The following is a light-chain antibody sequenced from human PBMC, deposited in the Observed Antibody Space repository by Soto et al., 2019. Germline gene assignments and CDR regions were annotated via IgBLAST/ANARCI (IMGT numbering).Light chain of an antibody. Sequence: IQMTQSPSSLSASVGDRVTITCRASQSISSWLAWYQQKPGKAPKLLILKASSLESGVPSRFSGSGSGTEFTLTISSLQPDDLATYYCQQYNNYFWAFGQGTKVDIK. V-gene: IGKV1-5*03. CDR3: QQYNNYFWA. CDR2: KAS. CDR1: QSISSW. J-gene: IGKJ1*01.